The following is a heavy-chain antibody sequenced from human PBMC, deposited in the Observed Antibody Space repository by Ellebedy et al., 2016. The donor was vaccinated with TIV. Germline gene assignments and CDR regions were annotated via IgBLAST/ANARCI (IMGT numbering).Heavy chain of an antibody. D-gene: IGHD2-15*01. V-gene: IGHV3-30*03. CDR1: GFIFSNYN. CDR2: ISFEESKK. Sequence: GGSLRLFCAASGFIFSNYNMHWVRQAPGKGLEWVAAISFEESKKYAGSVKGRFTISRDNSKSTLYLQMNSLRLEDTAVYYCCLGPAATVPDWGQGTLVTVSS. CDR3: CLGPAATVPD. J-gene: IGHJ4*02.